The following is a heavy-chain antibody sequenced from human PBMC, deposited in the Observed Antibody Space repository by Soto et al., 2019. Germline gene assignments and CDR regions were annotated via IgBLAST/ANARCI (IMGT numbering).Heavy chain of an antibody. V-gene: IGHV1-8*01. J-gene: IGHJ3*02. CDR1: GYTFTSYD. CDR3: ARVAYYYDSSGMEDAFDI. D-gene: IGHD3-22*01. CDR2: MNPNSGNT. Sequence: ASVKVSCKASGYTFTSYDINWVRQATGQGLEWMGWMNPNSGNTGYAQKFQGRVTMTRNTSISTAYMELSSLRSEDTAVYHCARVAYYYDSSGMEDAFDIRGQGTMVTVSS.